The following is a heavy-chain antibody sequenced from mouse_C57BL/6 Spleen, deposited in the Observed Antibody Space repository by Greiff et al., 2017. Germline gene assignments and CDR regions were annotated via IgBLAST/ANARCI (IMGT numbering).Heavy chain of an antibody. V-gene: IGHV1-76*01. CDR3: ARFDYYSNLFDY. D-gene: IGHD2-5*01. CDR2: IFPGSGNN. J-gene: IGHJ2*01. Sequence: VQLPQSGAELVRPGASVKLSCKASGYTFSDYYINWVKQRPGPGLEWIARIFPGSGNNYYNEKFKGKATLTAEKSSSTAYMQLSSLTSEDSAVYFCARFDYYSNLFDYGGQGTTLTVSS. CDR1: GYTFSDYY.